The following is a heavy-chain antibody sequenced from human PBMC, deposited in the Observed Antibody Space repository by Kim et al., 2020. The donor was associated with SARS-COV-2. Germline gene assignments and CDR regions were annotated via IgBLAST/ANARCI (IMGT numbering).Heavy chain of an antibody. J-gene: IGHJ4*02. CDR1: GFTFNTYT. CDR3: ARGWVGQVGDY. Sequence: GGSLRLSCAASGFTFNTYTMDWVRQAPGKGLEWVSSITVSSTHIYYADSVKGRFTISRDNARNSVYLQMNSLRVDDTAICYCARGWVGQVGDYWGQGARVTVSS. V-gene: IGHV3-21*01. D-gene: IGHD3-10*01. CDR2: ITVSSTHI.